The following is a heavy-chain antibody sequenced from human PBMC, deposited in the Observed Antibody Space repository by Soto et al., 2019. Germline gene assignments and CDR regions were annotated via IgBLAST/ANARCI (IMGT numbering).Heavy chain of an antibody. J-gene: IGHJ6*02. CDR2: IYYSGST. D-gene: IGHD3-10*01. V-gene: IGHV4-59*01. CDR3: ARWGITMFRGVIRPYYYYGMDV. CDR1: GGSISSYY. Sequence: SETLSLTCTVSGGSISSYYWSWIRQPPGKGLEWIGYIYYSGSTNYNPSLKSRVTISVDTSKNQFSLKLSSVTAADTAVYYCARWGITMFRGVIRPYYYYGMDVWGQGTAVTVSS.